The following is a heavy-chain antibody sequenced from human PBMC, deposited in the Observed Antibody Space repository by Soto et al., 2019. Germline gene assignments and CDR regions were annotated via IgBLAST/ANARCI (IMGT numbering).Heavy chain of an antibody. J-gene: IGHJ4*02. Sequence: GGSLRLSCAASGFTFSSYGMHWVRQAPGKGLEWVAVIWYDGSNKYYADSVKGRFTISRDNSKNTLYLQMNSLRAEDTAVYYCAREKCEYSSSCPNDYWGQGTLVTVSS. CDR1: GFTFSSYG. D-gene: IGHD6-6*01. CDR2: IWYDGSNK. V-gene: IGHV3-33*01. CDR3: AREKCEYSSSCPNDY.